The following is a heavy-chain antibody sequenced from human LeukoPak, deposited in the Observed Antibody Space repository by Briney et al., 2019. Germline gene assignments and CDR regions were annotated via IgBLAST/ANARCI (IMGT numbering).Heavy chain of an antibody. CDR2: MNSDGTTT. V-gene: IGHV3-74*01. CDR1: GFSSSDYW. D-gene: IGHD3-10*01. CDR3: ARGRGPYGWFDP. Sequence: GGSLRLSCAASGFSSSDYWMHWVRHAPGKGLVWVSRMNSDGTTTNYADSVKGRFTISRDNAKNTLYLQMNSLRAENTAVYYCARGRGPYGWFDPWGQGTLVTVSS. J-gene: IGHJ5*02.